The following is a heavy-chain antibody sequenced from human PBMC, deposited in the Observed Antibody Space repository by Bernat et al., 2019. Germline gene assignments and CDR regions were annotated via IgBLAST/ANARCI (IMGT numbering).Heavy chain of an antibody. J-gene: IGHJ4*02. Sequence: QVQLVESGGGVVQPGRSLRLSCAVSGFTFTDYGMHWVRQAPGKGLEWVAFISYDGIYKYYADSVKGRFTISRDSSNNTVSLQMNSLRPEDTAIYYCARDRTLGGSDQDHWGQGSLVTVSS. CDR3: ARDRTLGGSDQDH. D-gene: IGHD2-21*01. V-gene: IGHV3-30*03. CDR2: ISYDGIYK. CDR1: GFTFTDYG.